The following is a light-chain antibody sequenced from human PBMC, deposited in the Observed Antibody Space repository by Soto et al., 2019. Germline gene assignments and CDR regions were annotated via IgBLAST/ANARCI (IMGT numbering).Light chain of an antibody. V-gene: IGKV3-15*01. Sequence: EVVLTQSPATLSLSPGERATLSCGASQSVSSSYLAWYQQKPGQAPSLLIFSASTRATGVPARFSGSGSGTEFTLTISSLQSEDFAVYYCQQYNKWPQWTFGQGTKVDIK. CDR1: QSVSSSY. J-gene: IGKJ1*01. CDR2: SAS. CDR3: QQYNKWPQWT.